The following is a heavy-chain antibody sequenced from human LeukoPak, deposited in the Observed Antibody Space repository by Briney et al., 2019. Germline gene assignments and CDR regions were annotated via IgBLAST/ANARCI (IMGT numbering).Heavy chain of an antibody. CDR3: ARSKDILTGYCFDY. J-gene: IGHJ4*02. V-gene: IGHV4-59*01. CDR2: IYYSGST. D-gene: IGHD3-9*01. CDR1: GGSISSYY. Sequence: SETLSLTCTVSGGSISSYYWSWIRQPPGKGLEWIGYIYYSGSTNYNPSLKSRVTISVDTSKKQFSLKLSSVTAADTAVYYCARSKDILTGYCFDYWGQGTLVTVSS.